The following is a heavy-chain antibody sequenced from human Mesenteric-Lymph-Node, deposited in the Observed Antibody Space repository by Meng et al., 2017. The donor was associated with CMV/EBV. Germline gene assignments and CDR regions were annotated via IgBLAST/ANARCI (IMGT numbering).Heavy chain of an antibody. CDR1: GFTFSSYS. J-gene: IGHJ4*02. V-gene: IGHV3-48*04. D-gene: IGHD5-24*01. Sequence: GESLKISCAASGFTFSSYSMNWVRQAPGKGLEWVSYISSSSSTIYYADSVKGRFTISRDNAKNSLYLQMNSLRAEDTAVYYCAREPHDGHYDSWGQGTLVTVSS. CDR2: ISSSSSTI. CDR3: AREPHDGHYDS.